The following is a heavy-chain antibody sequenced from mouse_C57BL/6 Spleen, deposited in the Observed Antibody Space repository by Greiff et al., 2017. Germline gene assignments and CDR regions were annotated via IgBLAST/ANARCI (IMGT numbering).Heavy chain of an antibody. Sequence: QVQLQQSGAELARPGASVKMSCKASGYTFTSYTMHWVKQRPGQGLEWIGYINPSSGYTKYNQKFKDKATLTADKSSSTAYMQLSSLTSEDSAVYYCARGGYDDGVGYAMDYWGQGTSVTVSS. V-gene: IGHV1-4*01. CDR2: INPSSGYT. D-gene: IGHD2-14*01. J-gene: IGHJ4*01. CDR1: GYTFTSYT. CDR3: ARGGYDDGVGYAMDY.